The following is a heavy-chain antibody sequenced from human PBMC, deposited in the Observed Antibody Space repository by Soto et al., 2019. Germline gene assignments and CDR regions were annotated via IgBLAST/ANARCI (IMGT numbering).Heavy chain of an antibody. Sequence: PQRVRCAVVGGTIGDFGGRWVLQDPGKGLEWVAVIWYDGSNKYYADSVKGRFTISRDNSKTTLHLQMNSLRAEDTAVYYCARSSRGGYSYGYIGDYYGMDVWGEGTTVTVSS. CDR2: IWYDGSNK. V-gene: IGHV3-33*08. CDR3: ARSSRGGYSYGYIGDYYGMDV. D-gene: IGHD5-18*01. J-gene: IGHJ6*04. CDR1: GGTIGDFG.